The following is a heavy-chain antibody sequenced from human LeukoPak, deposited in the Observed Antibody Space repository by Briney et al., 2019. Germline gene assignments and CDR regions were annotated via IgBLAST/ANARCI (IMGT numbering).Heavy chain of an antibody. J-gene: IGHJ4*02. CDR1: GGSISSYY. D-gene: IGHD2-15*01. Sequence: SETLSLTCTVSGGSISSYYWSWIRQPPGKGLEWIGYIYCSGSTNYNPSLKSRVTISVDTSRNQFSLKLSSVTAADTAVYYCARGGRWFDYWGQGTLVTVSS. CDR2: IYCSGST. CDR3: ARGGRWFDY. V-gene: IGHV4-59*01.